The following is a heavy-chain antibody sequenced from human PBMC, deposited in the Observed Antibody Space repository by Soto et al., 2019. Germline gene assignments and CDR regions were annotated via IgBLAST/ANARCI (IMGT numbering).Heavy chain of an antibody. D-gene: IGHD3-22*01. V-gene: IGHV4-34*01. CDR1: GGSFSDYS. CDR2: IDHSGSS. Sequence: SETLSLTCAVYGGSFSDYSWTWIRQPPGKGLEWIAEIDHSGSSNSSPSLKSRVTISIDTSKNQFSLKLRSVTAADTAVYYCARGGWLFSGYTVYAFDIWGQGTMVTVSS. CDR3: ARGGWLFSGYTVYAFDI. J-gene: IGHJ3*02.